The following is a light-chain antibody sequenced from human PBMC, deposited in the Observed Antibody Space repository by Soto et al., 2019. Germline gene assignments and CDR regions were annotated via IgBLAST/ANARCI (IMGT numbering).Light chain of an antibody. V-gene: IGKV3-15*01. CDR1: QNVNSN. Sequence: EIVMTQSPATVSVSPGERATLSCRASQNVNSNLAWYQQKPGQPPRLLIYGAYTRATGVPARFSGSGSGTEFTLTINSLQSEDFAVYYCQQRSNWPKGFTFGPGTKVDI. CDR3: QQRSNWPKGFT. CDR2: GAY. J-gene: IGKJ3*01.